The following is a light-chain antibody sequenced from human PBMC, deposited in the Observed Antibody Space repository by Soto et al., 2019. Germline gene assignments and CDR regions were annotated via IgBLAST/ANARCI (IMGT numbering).Light chain of an antibody. V-gene: IGKV1-6*01. Sequence: ALQMTQSPSSLSASVGDRVTITCRASRDIGNDLGWYQQKPGKAPKHLIFAASNLQSGVPSRFSGGGSGTDFTLTISSLQAXDFXXXYXXXXFNFSWTFGQGTKVE. J-gene: IGKJ1*01. CDR3: XXXFNFSWT. CDR2: AAS. CDR1: RDIGND.